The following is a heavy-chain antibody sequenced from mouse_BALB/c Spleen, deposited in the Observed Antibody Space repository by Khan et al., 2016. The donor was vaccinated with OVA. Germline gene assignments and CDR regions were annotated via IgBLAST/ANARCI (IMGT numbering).Heavy chain of an antibody. CDR3: ARPPYFSYTLDH. CDR2: INTYTGEP. CDR1: GYTFTNYG. Sequence: QVQLKQSGPELKKPGETVKISCKASGYTFTNYGMNWVKQSPGKALKWMGWINTYTGEPTYADDFKGRFAFSLETSASTAYLQINNLKNEDTATYFCARPPYFSYTLDHWCQGTSVTVSS. D-gene: IGHD2-10*01. J-gene: IGHJ4*01. V-gene: IGHV9-3-1*01.